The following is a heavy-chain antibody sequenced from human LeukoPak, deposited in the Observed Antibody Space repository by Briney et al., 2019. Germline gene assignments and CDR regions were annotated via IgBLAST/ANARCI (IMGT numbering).Heavy chain of an antibody. V-gene: IGHV3-21*01. CDR3: ARVPNTAGFYFDY. CDR2: ISSSSSYI. D-gene: IGHD5-18*01. CDR1: GFTFSSYS. J-gene: IGHJ4*02. Sequence: GGSLRLSCAASGFTFSSYSMNWVRQAPGKGLEWASSISSSSSYIYYADSVKGRFTISRDNAKSSLYLQMNSLRAEDTAVYYCARVPNTAGFYFDYWGQGTLVTVSS.